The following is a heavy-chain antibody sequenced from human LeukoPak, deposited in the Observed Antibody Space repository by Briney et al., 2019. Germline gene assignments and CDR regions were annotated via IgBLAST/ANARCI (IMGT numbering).Heavy chain of an antibody. CDR2: IYYSGST. D-gene: IGHD6-13*01. V-gene: IGHV4-61*05. CDR3: ARHYPPAAGVFDY. CDR1: GGSITSYSYF. J-gene: IGHJ4*02. Sequence: SETLSLTCSVSGGSITSYSYFWGWIRQPPGKGLEWIGYIYYSGSTNYNPSLKSRVTISVDTSKNQFSLKLSSVTAADTAVYYCARHYPPAAGVFDYWGQGTLVTISS.